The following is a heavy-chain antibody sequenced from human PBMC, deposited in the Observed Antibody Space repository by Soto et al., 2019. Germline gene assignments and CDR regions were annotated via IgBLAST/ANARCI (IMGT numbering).Heavy chain of an antibody. CDR2: ISGSGGST. J-gene: IGHJ4*02. CDR3: AKAYGSGSYRPSPFDY. V-gene: IGHV3-23*01. Sequence: SLRLSCAASGFTFSSYAMSWVRQAPGKGLEWVSAISGSGGSTYYADSVKGRFTISRDNSKNTLYLQMNSLRAEDTAVYYCAKAYGSGSYRPSPFDYWGQGTLVTSPQ. CDR1: GFTFSSYA. D-gene: IGHD3-10*01.